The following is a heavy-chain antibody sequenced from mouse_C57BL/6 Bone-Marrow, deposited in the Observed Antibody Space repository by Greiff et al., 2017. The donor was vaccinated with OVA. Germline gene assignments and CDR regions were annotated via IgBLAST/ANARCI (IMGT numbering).Heavy chain of an antibody. Sequence: VQLVESGPGLVAPSQSLSITCTVSGFSLTSYAISWVRQPPGKGLEWLGVMWTGGGTNYNSALKSRLSISKDNSKSQVFLKMNSLQTDDTARYYCARGRWLLFDYWGQGTTLTVSS. J-gene: IGHJ2*01. D-gene: IGHD2-3*01. CDR2: MWTGGGT. CDR1: GFSLTSYA. V-gene: IGHV2-9-1*01. CDR3: ARGRWLLFDY.